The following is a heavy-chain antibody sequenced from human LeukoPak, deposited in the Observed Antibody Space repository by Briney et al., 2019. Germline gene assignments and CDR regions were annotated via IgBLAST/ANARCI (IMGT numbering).Heavy chain of an antibody. V-gene: IGHV4-61*02. CDR3: ARQYSYGALLDY. CDR2: IYTSGST. D-gene: IGHD5-18*01. Sequence: SQTLSLTCTVSGGSISSGSYYWSWIRQPAGKGLESIVRIYTSGSTNYNPSLKSRVTISVDTSKNQFSLKLSSVTAADTAVYYCARQYSYGALLDYWGQGTLVTVSS. CDR1: GGSISSGSYY. J-gene: IGHJ4*02.